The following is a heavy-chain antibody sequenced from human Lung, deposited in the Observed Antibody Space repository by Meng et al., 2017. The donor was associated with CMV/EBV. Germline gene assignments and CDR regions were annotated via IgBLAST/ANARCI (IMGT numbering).Heavy chain of an antibody. CDR3: SSGGAEYCSGGSCYGAFDV. CDR2: IKKDGSEE. Sequence: GESLKISCLASEATVPNYWMSWVRQAPGKGLEWVANIKKDGSEEYYVYSVKGRFTITRDKAKNSLYLQMHRLRVEDTAVYYCSSGGAEYCSGGSCYGAFDVWGQGTMVTVSS. CDR1: EATVPNYW. D-gene: IGHD2-15*01. V-gene: IGHV3-7*01. J-gene: IGHJ3*01.